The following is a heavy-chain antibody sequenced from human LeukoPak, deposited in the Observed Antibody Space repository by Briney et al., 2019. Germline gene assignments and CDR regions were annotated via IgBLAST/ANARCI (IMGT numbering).Heavy chain of an antibody. CDR3: ARGGGDGYNFGY. V-gene: IGHV3-23*01. CDR1: GFTFSSYV. J-gene: IGHJ4*02. CDR2: ISSSGTGT. D-gene: IGHD5-24*01. Sequence: AGGSLRLSCAASGFTFSSYVMIWVRQAPGKGLEWVSVISSSGTGTDYADSVKGRLTISRDNSKNTLYLEMNSLRAEDTAVYFCARGGGDGYNFGYWGQGTLVTVSS.